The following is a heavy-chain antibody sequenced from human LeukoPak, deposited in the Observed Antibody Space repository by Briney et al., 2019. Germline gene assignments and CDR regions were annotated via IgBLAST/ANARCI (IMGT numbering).Heavy chain of an antibody. J-gene: IGHJ6*04. D-gene: IGHD3-10*02. CDR3: AELGITMIGGV. CDR1: RFTFSSFS. V-gene: IGHV3-48*04. CDR2: ISSSGSTI. Sequence: GGSLRLSCAASRFTFSSFSMNWVRQAPGKGLEWVSYISSSGSTIYYADSVKGRFTISRDNAKNSLYLQMNSLRAEDTAVYYCAELGITMIGGVWGKGTTVTISS.